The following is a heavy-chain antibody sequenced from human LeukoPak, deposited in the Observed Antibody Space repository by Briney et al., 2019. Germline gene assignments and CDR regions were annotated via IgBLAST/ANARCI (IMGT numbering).Heavy chain of an antibody. CDR1: GFTFSSYA. V-gene: IGHV3-30-3*01. CDR2: ISYDGSNK. J-gene: IGHJ4*02. Sequence: PGRSLRLSCAASGFTFSSYAMHWVRQAPGKGLEWVAVISYDGSNKYYADSVKGRFTTSRDNSKNTLYLQMNSLRAEDTAVYYCARDSGYDLFDYWGQGTLVTVSS. CDR3: ARDSGYDLFDY. D-gene: IGHD5-12*01.